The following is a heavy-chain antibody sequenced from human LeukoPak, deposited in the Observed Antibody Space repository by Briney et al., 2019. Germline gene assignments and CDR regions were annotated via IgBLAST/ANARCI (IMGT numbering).Heavy chain of an antibody. Sequence: SETLSLTCTVSGVSISSYYWSWIRQPPGKGLEWIGYIYYSVSTNYNPSLKSRVTISVDTSKNQFSLKLSSVTAADTAVYYCASLVDTAMSYWGQGTLVTVSS. V-gene: IGHV4-59*08. CDR1: GVSISSYY. J-gene: IGHJ4*02. CDR2: IYYSVST. CDR3: ASLVDTAMSY. D-gene: IGHD5-18*01.